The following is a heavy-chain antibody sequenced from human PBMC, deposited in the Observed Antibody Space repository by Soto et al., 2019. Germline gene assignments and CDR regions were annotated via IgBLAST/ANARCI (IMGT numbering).Heavy chain of an antibody. V-gene: IGHV4-30-2*01. CDR2: IYHSGST. J-gene: IGHJ6*02. CDR3: ARGTVRTYGMDV. CDR1: GGSISSGGYS. D-gene: IGHD3-10*01. Sequence: PSETLSLTCAVSGGSISSGGYSWSWIRQPPGKGLEWIGYIYHSGSTYYNPSLKSRVTISVDRSKNQFSLKLSSVTAADTAVYYCARGTVRTYGMDVWGQGTTVTVSS.